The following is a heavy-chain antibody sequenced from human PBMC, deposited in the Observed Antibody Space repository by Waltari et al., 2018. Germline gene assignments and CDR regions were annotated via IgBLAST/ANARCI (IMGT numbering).Heavy chain of an antibody. D-gene: IGHD3-9*01. J-gene: IGHJ3*02. Sequence: QVQLQESGPGLVKPSQTLSLTCTVSGGSISSGSYSWSWIRQPAGKGLEWIGYIYTSGSTNYNPSLKSRVTISVDTSKNQFSLKLSSVTAADTAVYYCARDQGLGNDVAFDIWGQGTMVTVSS. V-gene: IGHV4-61*09. CDR1: GGSISSGSYS. CDR3: ARDQGLGNDVAFDI. CDR2: IYTSGST.